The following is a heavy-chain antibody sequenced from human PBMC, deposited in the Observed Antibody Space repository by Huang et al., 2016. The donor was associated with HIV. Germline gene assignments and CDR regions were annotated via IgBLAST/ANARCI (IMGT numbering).Heavy chain of an antibody. V-gene: IGHV4-34*01. D-gene: IGHD3-16*01. CDR2: VNDRGSA. CDR1: GGPLSGHY. J-gene: IGHJ3*02. CDR3: ARSLMGEDPFDI. Sequence: QVRLHQWGTGLVRPSETLSLTCAVYGGPLSGHYWGWVRLPPGGSLEWLGEVNDRGSANYNPSRKSRLSMSIDTSKKQFSLKLGSVTAADTALYYCARSLMGEDPFDIWGQGTLVTVSS.